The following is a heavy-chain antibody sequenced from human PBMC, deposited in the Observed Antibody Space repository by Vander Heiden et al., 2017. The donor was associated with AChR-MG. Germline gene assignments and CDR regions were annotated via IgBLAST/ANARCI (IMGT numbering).Heavy chain of an antibody. CDR3: ARYKGEAPRGAFDI. D-gene: IGHD1-20*01. CDR2: ISSSSSSI. CDR1: GFTFSSYI. V-gene: IGHV3-48*01. J-gene: IGHJ3*02. Sequence: EVQLVESGGGLVQPGGPLRLSCAASGFTFSSYIMAWVRQAPGQGLEWVSDISSSSSSIYYADSVKGRFTISRDNAKNSLYLQMNSLRAEDTAMYYCARYKGEAPRGAFDISGQGTVVAVSS.